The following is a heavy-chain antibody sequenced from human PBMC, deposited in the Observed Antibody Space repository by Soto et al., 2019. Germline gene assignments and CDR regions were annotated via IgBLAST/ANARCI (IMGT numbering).Heavy chain of an antibody. D-gene: IGHD1-26*01. J-gene: IGHJ6*02. CDR1: GGSISSYY. Sequence: SETLSLTCTVSGGSISSYYWSWTRQPPGKGLEWIGYIYYSGSTNYNPSLKSRVTISVDTSKNQFSLKLSSVTAADTAVYYCARDLRFSGVGRGMDVWGQGTTVTVS. CDR3: ARDLRFSGVGRGMDV. V-gene: IGHV4-59*01. CDR2: IYYSGST.